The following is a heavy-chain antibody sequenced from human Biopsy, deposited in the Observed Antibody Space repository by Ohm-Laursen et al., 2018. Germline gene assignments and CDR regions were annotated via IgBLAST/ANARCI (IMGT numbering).Heavy chain of an antibody. V-gene: IGHV4-4*07. Sequence: TLSLTCNVSGGDINNYYWSWIRQPAGKGLEWIGRIYPGGSTNYNPSPKSRVTMSVDTSKKQLSLRLRSVTAADMAMYYCASVVLGPTNDAFDLWGQGTMVVVSS. D-gene: IGHD3-22*01. CDR2: IYPGGST. CDR3: ASVVLGPTNDAFDL. CDR1: GGDINNYY. J-gene: IGHJ3*01.